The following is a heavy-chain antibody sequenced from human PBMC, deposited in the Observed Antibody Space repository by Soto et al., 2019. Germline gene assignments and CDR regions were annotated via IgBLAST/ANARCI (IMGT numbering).Heavy chain of an antibody. J-gene: IGHJ6*02. CDR2: IYWDADK. V-gene: IGHV2-5*02. CDR1: GFSLNTGGVG. D-gene: IGHD2-21*02. Sequence: QITLMESGPTLVNPTQTLTLTCTFSGFSLNTGGVGVGWISQPPGKALEWLALIYWDADKRYSPSLRSRLTITNDTSKNQVVLTMTNMDPVDTATYYCTHSRCGGDCLQSYSSHYYYGMDVWGQGTTVTVSS. CDR3: THSRCGGDCLQSYSSHYYYGMDV.